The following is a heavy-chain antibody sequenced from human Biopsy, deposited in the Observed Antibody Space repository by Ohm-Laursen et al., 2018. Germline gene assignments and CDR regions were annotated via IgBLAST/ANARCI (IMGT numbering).Heavy chain of an antibody. D-gene: IGHD2-2*01. J-gene: IGHJ4*02. CDR1: TGTFNSYG. CDR3: AREAIGYQLPCDD. CDR2: IIPILRTT. V-gene: IGHV1-69*11. Sequence: GASVKVSCKAPTGTFNSYGIIWVRQAPGQGLEWMGRIIPILRTTAYAQTFLGRVTITGDSPTSTVDMELTSLTSDDTAVYFCAREAIGYQLPCDDWGQETLVTVSS.